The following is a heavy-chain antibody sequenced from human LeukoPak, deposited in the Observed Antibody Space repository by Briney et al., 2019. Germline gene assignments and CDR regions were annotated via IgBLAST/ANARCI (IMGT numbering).Heavy chain of an antibody. D-gene: IGHD3-22*01. CDR1: GFTVSSNY. Sequence: PGGSLRLSCAASGFTVSSNYMSWVRQAPGKGLEWVGRIKSKTDGGTTDYAAPVKGRFTISRDDSKNTLYLQMNSLKTEDTAVYYCTTDYYDSSGYYFYYYYYYMDVWGKGTTVTVSS. J-gene: IGHJ6*03. V-gene: IGHV3-15*01. CDR2: IKSKTDGGTT. CDR3: TTDYYDSSGYYFYYYYYYMDV.